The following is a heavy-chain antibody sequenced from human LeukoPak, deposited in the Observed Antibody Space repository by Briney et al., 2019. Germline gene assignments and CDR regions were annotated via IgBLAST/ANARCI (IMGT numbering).Heavy chain of an antibody. D-gene: IGHD3-22*01. CDR1: GFTFSSYS. J-gene: IGHJ4*02. CDR3: ARGLSGYYSVDY. CDR2: ISSSSSYI. V-gene: IGHV3-21*01. Sequence: PGGSLRLSCAASGFTFSSYSMNWVRQAPGKGLEWVSSISSSSSYIYYADSVKGRFTISRDNSKNTLYLQMNSLRAEDTAVYYCARGLSGYYSVDYWGQGTLVTVSS.